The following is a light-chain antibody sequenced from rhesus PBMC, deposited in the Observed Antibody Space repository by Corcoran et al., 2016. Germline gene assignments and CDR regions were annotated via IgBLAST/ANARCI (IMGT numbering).Light chain of an antibody. CDR2: KTS. CDR1: ENLNNY. Sequence: DIQLTQSPSSLSASVGDRVTITCRASENLNNYLHWYQQKPGKAPKLLFSKTSNLQTWAPSRFSGSGSGTDYTFTISRRQPEDFASYYCQHNYGTPWTFGQGTKVDIK. CDR3: QHNYGTPWT. V-gene: IGKV1-74*01. J-gene: IGKJ1*01.